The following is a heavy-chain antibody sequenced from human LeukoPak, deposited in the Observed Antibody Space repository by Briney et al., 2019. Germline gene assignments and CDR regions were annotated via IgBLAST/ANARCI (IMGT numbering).Heavy chain of an antibody. CDR1: GGSISSRSYY. CDR3: ARPRPGGYYYGMDV. J-gene: IGHJ6*02. V-gene: IGHV4-39*01. CDR2: IYYSGST. Sequence: SETLSLTCTVSGGSISSRSYYWGWIRQPPGKGLEWIGSIYYSGSTYYNPSLKSRVTISVDTSKNQFSLKLSSVTAADTAVYYCARPRPGGYYYGMDVWGQGTTVTVSS.